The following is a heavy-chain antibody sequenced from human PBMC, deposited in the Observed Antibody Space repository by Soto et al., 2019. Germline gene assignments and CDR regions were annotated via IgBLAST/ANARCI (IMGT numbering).Heavy chain of an antibody. D-gene: IGHD3-10*01. CDR3: ASRNYPYYYGSGSGYYYYGMDV. Sequence: GESLKISCKGSGYSFTSYWISWVRQMPGKGLEWMGRIDPSDSYTNYSPSFQGHVTISADKSISTAYLQWSSLKASDTAMYYCASRNYPYYYGSGSGYYYYGMDVWGQGTTVTVSS. V-gene: IGHV5-10-1*01. CDR2: IDPSDSYT. J-gene: IGHJ6*02. CDR1: GYSFTSYW.